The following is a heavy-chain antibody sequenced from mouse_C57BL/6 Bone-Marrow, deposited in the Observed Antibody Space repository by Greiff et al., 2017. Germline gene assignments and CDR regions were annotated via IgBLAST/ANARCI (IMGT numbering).Heavy chain of an antibody. V-gene: IGHV3-6*01. CDR1: GYSITSGYY. CDR2: ISYDGSN. CDR3: ARAPDGYYYAMDY. D-gene: IGHD2-3*01. J-gene: IGHJ4*01. Sequence: EVQRVESGPGLVKPSQSLSLTCSVTGYSITSGYYWNWIRQFPGNKLEWMGYISYDGSNNYNPSLKNRISITRDTSNNQFFLKLNSVTTEDTATYYCARAPDGYYYAMDYWGQGTSVTVSS.